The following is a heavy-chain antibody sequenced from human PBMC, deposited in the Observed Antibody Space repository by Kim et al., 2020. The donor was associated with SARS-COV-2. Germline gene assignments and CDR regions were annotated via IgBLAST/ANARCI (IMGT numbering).Heavy chain of an antibody. J-gene: IGHJ4*02. D-gene: IGHD4-17*01. CDR2: NT. Sequence: NTNYAKKLQGRVTMNTDTSTSTAYMELRSLRSDDTAVYYCARDPTTVGDYWGQGTLVTVSS. V-gene: IGHV1-18*01. CDR3: ARDPTTVGDY.